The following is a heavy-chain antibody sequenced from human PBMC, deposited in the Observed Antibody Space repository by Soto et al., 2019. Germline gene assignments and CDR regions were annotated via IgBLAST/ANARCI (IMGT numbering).Heavy chain of an antibody. CDR2: ISWDGYNT. V-gene: IGHV3-43*01. J-gene: IGHJ4*02. Sequence: ESGGVVVQPGGSLRLSCAASGFSFDDYTMHWVHQAPGKGLEWVSLISWDGYNTYYADSVKGRFTISRDKSTNSLYLQMNSLRTVDTAVYYCAKDNGLVGGKDYWGQGTLVTVSS. D-gene: IGHD1-26*01. CDR1: GFSFDDYT. CDR3: AKDNGLVGGKDY.